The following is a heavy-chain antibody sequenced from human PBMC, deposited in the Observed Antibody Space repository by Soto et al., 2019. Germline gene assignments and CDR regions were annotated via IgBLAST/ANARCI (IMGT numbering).Heavy chain of an antibody. D-gene: IGHD6-13*01. CDR2: INWNSGSI. CDR3: VKDESINWYSGHFRH. CDR1: GFTFDDYA. V-gene: IGHV3-9*01. J-gene: IGHJ1*01. Sequence: VQLVESGGGLVQPGRSLRLSCAASGFTFDDYAMHWVRQVPGKGLEWVSGINWNSGSIGYGDSVKGRFAISRDNAINSLHLQMNSLSAEDTAFYYCVKDESINWYSGHFRHWGQGTLVTVSS.